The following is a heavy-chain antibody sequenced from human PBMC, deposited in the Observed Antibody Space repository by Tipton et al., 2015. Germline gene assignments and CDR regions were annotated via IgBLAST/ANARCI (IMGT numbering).Heavy chain of an antibody. CDR3: ARARGRHDGLFDS. V-gene: IGHV4-61*08. D-gene: IGHD5-24*01. J-gene: IGHJ4*02. Sequence: GLVKPSETLSLSCSVTGVSVSSGGYYWSWIRQPPGKELEWIGYIQFSGATNYNPSLESRVSISVDTSKTQFSLEMRSVTATDTAVYYCARARGRHDGLFDSWGQGTLVTVSS. CDR1: GVSVSSGGYY. CDR2: IQFSGAT.